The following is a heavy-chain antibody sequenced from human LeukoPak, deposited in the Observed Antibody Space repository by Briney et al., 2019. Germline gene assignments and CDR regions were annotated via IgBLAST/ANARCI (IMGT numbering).Heavy chain of an antibody. CDR1: GFTFSSCS. J-gene: IGHJ4*02. CDR2: ISSSSSTI. Sequence: PGGSLRLSRAASGFTFSSCSMNWVRQAPGKGLEWVSYISSSSSTIYYADSVKGRFTISRDNAKNSLYLQMNSLRAEDTAVYYCARGTTGYPFGYWGQGTLVTVSS. D-gene: IGHD3-9*01. CDR3: ARGTTGYPFGY. V-gene: IGHV3-48*01.